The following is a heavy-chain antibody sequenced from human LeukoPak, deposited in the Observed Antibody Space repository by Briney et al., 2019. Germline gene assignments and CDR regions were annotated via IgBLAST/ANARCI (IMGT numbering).Heavy chain of an antibody. D-gene: IGHD2-15*01. V-gene: IGHV3-7*01. CDR2: IKQDGSEK. CDR3: ARVSRGIAANLRFDY. Sequence: PGGSLRLSCAASGFTFSDYWMGWVRQAPGKGLEWVANIKQDGSEKYSVDSVKGRFTISRDNAKNSLYLQMDSLRAEDMALYYCARVSRGIAANLRFDYWGQGTLVTVSS. CDR1: GFTFSDYW. J-gene: IGHJ4*02.